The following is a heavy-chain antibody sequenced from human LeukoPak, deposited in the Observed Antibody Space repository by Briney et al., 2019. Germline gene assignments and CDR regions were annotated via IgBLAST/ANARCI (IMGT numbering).Heavy chain of an antibody. CDR3: ARDNDFWSGYYSFDF. V-gene: IGHV4-31*03. CDR2: IYYSGST. Sequence: PSETLSLTCTVSGDSINSAAYYWSWIRQHPGKGLEWIGYIYYSGSTSYNPSLQSRVTISIDTSKNQFSLKLSSVTAADTAVYYCARDNDFWSGYYSFDFWGRGTLVIVSS. J-gene: IGHJ4*02. D-gene: IGHD3-3*01. CDR1: GDSINSAAYY.